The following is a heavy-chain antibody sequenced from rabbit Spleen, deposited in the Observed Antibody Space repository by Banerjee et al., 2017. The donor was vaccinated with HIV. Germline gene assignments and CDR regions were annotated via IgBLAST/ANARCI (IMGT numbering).Heavy chain of an antibody. J-gene: IGHJ4*01. CDR3: AREVVASGTYYFNL. V-gene: IGHV1S45*01. CDR1: GFTLSSYW. Sequence: QEQLVESGGGLVQPEGSLTLTCTASGFTLSSYWMSWVRQAPGKGLEWIACIYAGSGGSTYYASWAKGRFTISKTSSTTVTLQMTSLTAADTATYFCAREVVASGTYYFNLWGQGTLVTVS. CDR2: IYAGSGGST. D-gene: IGHD1-1*01.